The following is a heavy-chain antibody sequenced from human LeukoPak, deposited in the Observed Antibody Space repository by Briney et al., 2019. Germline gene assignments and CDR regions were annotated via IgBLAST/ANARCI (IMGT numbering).Heavy chain of an antibody. D-gene: IGHD7-27*01. CDR1: GFTLSNYW. J-gene: IGHJ2*01. CDR3: ARDGDTDTHDWYFDL. CDR2: INNDGNLKTDGRDT. Sequence: GGSLRLSCAASGFTLSNYWMIHWVRQVPGKGLQWVSRINNDGNLKTDGRDTGYADSVKGRFTISTDDAKNTLYLQMNSLRAEDSAVYYCARDGDTDTHDWYFDLWGRGTQVTVSS. V-gene: IGHV3-74*01.